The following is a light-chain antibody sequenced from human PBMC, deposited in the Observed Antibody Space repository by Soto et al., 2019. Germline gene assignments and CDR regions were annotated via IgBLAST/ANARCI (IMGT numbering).Light chain of an antibody. V-gene: IGLV2-14*03. CDR1: SSDVGGYNF. CDR2: DVS. Sequence: QSALTQPASVSGSPGQSVTISCAGTSSDVGGYNFVSWYQQHPGKAPQLMMYDVSSRPSGVSNRFSGSKSGNTASLTISGLQAEDEADYYCSSYTSSYTYVFGTGTKVTVL. CDR3: SSYTSSYTYV. J-gene: IGLJ1*01.